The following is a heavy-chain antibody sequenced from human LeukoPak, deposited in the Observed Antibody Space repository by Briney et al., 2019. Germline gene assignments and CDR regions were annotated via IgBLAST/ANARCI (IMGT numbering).Heavy chain of an antibody. Sequence: GGSLRLSCAASGFTFSSYAMSWVRQAPGKGLEWVSAISGSGGSTYYADSAKGRFTISRDNSKNTLYLQMNSLRAEDTAVYYCAKVAYYYGSGSYLVDYWGQGTLVTVSS. CDR2: ISGSGGST. CDR3: AKVAYYYGSGSYLVDY. D-gene: IGHD3-10*01. J-gene: IGHJ4*02. V-gene: IGHV3-23*01. CDR1: GFTFSSYA.